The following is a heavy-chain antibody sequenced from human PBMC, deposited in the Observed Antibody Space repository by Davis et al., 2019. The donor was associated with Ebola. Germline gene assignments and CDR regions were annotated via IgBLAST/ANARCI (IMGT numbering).Heavy chain of an antibody. D-gene: IGHD3-3*01. CDR3: ARDWSGY. J-gene: IGHJ4*02. CDR2: ISADNGNT. V-gene: IGHV1-18*01. Sequence: SVTVPCQASGYTLTSYGISWVRQAPGRGLEWMGWISADNGNTNYAQKYQGRVTMTTDTSTSTAYMELRSLRSDDTAVYYCARDWSGYWGQGTLVTVSS. CDR1: GYTLTSYG.